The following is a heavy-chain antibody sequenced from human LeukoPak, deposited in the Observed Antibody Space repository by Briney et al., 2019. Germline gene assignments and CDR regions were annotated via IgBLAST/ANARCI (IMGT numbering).Heavy chain of an antibody. V-gene: IGHV3-30*03. Sequence: GGSLRLSCAASGFTFSSYGMHWVRQAPGKGLEWVAVISYDGSNRYYADSVKGRFTISRDNSKNTLYLQMNSLRAEDTAVYYCASQGEDYYDSSGYHRALRYWGQGTLVTVSS. J-gene: IGHJ4*02. CDR1: GFTFSSYG. CDR2: ISYDGSNR. D-gene: IGHD3-22*01. CDR3: ASQGEDYYDSSGYHRALRY.